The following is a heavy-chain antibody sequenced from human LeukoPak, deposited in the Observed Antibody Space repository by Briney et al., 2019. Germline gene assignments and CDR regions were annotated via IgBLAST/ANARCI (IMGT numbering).Heavy chain of an antibody. CDR1: GYTFISYD. V-gene: IGHV1-8*01. Sequence: GASVKVSCKASGYTFISYDINWVRQATGQGLEWMGWMNPNSGNTGYAQKFQGRVTMTRNTSISTAYMELSSLRSEDTAVYYCARPYVWGDYDLDYWGQGTLVTVSS. CDR2: MNPNSGNT. J-gene: IGHJ4*02. D-gene: IGHD3-16*01. CDR3: ARPYVWGDYDLDY.